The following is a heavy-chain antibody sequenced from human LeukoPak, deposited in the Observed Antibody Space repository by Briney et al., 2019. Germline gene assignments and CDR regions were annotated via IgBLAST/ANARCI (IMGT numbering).Heavy chain of an antibody. D-gene: IGHD4/OR15-4a*01. CDR3: ARRAGAYSHPYDY. J-gene: IGHJ4*02. V-gene: IGHV3-53*01. CDR2: FYSGGST. CDR1: GFTVSSNY. Sequence: GGSLRLSCAASGFTVSSNYMSWVRQAPGKGLEWVSVFYSGGSTHYADSVRGRFTISRETSKNTLYLQMNSLRAEDTAVYYCARRAGAYSHPYDYWGQGTLVTVSS.